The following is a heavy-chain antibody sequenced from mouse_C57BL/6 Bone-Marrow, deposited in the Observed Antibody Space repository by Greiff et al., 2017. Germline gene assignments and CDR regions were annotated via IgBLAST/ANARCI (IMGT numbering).Heavy chain of an antibody. V-gene: IGHV1-81*01. J-gene: IGHJ2*01. Sequence: QVHVKQSGAELARPGASVKLSCKASGYTFTSYGISWVKQRTGQGLEWIGEFYPRSGNTSYNEKFKGKATLTADKSASTAYMELRSLTSEDSAVYFCARYYDYDLYYFDYWGQGTTLTVSS. CDR1: GYTFTSYG. D-gene: IGHD2-4*01. CDR3: ARYYDYDLYYFDY. CDR2: FYPRSGNT.